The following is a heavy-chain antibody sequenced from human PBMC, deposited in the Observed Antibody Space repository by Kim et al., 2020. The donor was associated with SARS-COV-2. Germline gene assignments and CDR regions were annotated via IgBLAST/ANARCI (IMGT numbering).Heavy chain of an antibody. CDR2: IAYDGSNK. CDR3: ARALRDKKPTFDY. Sequence: GGSLRLSCAASGFTFSSYAMHWVRQAPGKGLEWVAVIAYDGSNKYYADSVKGRFTISRDNYKNTLYLQMNSLRAEDTAVYYCARALRDKKPTFDYWGQGT. CDR1: GFTFSSYA. J-gene: IGHJ4*02. D-gene: IGHD5-12*01. V-gene: IGHV3-30*04.